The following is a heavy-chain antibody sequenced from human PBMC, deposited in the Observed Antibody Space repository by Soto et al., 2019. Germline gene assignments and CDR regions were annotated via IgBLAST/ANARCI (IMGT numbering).Heavy chain of an antibody. D-gene: IGHD6-19*01. Sequence: TLSLTCAVSGDSINNNYYWGWIRKPPGKGLEWIASIYNTVSTHYNPSLRSRVTISIDTSKNQFSLQLSSVTAADTAVYYCARNSSGWSFDSWGQGARVTVSS. J-gene: IGHJ4*02. CDR3: ARNSSGWSFDS. CDR1: GDSINNNYY. V-gene: IGHV4-38-2*01. CDR2: IYNTVST.